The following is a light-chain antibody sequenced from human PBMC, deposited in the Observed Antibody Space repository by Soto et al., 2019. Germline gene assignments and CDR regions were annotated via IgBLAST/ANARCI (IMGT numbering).Light chain of an antibody. J-gene: IGLJ3*02. V-gene: IGLV1-44*01. Sequence: QSVLTQAPSVSGTPGQRVTISCSGNISNIGTNTVNWYQQHPGTAPKLLIYITNLQPSGVPDRFSGSKSGSSASLAISGRQSDDDANYFCATWDESLNGLVFGGGTKVTVL. CDR1: ISNIGTNT. CDR3: ATWDESLNGLV. CDR2: ITN.